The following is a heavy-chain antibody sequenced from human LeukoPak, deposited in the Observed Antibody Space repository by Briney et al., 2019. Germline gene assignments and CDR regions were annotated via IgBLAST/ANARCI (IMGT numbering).Heavy chain of an antibody. CDR3: AKQGGYTYGTNDY. D-gene: IGHD5-18*01. CDR1: GFTFSSYG. Sequence: PGGSLRLSCAASGFTFSSYGMHWVRQAPGKGLEWVAVIWYDGSNKYYADSVKGRFTISRDNSKNTLYLQMNSLRAEDTAVYYCAKQGGYTYGTNDYWGQGTLVTVSS. V-gene: IGHV3-33*06. CDR2: IWYDGSNK. J-gene: IGHJ4*02.